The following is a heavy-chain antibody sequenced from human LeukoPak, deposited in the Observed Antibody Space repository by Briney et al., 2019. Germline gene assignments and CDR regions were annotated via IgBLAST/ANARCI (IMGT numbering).Heavy chain of an antibody. CDR2: ISGGGGAT. CDR1: GFTFSSYA. CDR3: AKSLAPCGGSCYEKYYFDY. J-gene: IGHJ4*02. Sequence: GGSLRLSCAASGFTFSSYAMTWVRQTPGKGLEWDSAISGGGGATYYADSVKGLFTISRDNSKNTLYLQMDSLRAEDTAIYYCAKSLAPCGGSCYEKYYFDYWGQGTLVTVSS. V-gene: IGHV3-23*01. D-gene: IGHD2-15*01.